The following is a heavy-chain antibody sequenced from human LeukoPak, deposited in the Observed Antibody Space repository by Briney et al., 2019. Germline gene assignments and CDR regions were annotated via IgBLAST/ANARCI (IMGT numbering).Heavy chain of an antibody. CDR3: ARDYCSSTSCYPYYFDY. D-gene: IGHD2-2*01. V-gene: IGHV4-4*07. Sequence: VKPSETLSLTCTVSGGSIGSYYWSWIRQPAGKGLEWIGRIYASGSTNYNPSLKSRVTMSVDTSKNQFSLKLSSVTAAGTAVYYCARDYCSSTSCYPYYFDYWGQGTLVAVSS. CDR1: GGSIGSYY. J-gene: IGHJ4*02. CDR2: IYASGST.